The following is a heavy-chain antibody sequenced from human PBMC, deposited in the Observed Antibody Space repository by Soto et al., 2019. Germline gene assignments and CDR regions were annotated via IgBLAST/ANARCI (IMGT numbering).Heavy chain of an antibody. CDR2: IYPSDSDI. CDR1: GYSFTKYW. J-gene: IGHJ6*02. Sequence: GESLKISCKGSGYSFTKYWIGWVRQMPGKGLEWMGSIYPSDSDIRYSPSLQGQVTISAGESITTAYLQWSSLKASDTAMYYCSRASGSDGMDVWGQGTTVTVSS. CDR3: SRASGSDGMDV. V-gene: IGHV5-51*01.